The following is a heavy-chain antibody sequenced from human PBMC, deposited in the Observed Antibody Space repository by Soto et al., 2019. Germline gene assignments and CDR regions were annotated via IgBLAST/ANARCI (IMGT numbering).Heavy chain of an antibody. CDR3: APRERVDAFDI. CDR2: IIPILGSA. V-gene: IGHV1-69*01. J-gene: IGHJ3*02. D-gene: IGHD1-26*01. CDR1: GGSFSSNA. Sequence: QVQLVQSGAEVKKPGSSVKVSCKASGGSFSSNAISWVRQAPGQGLEWMGGIIPILGSANYAQKFQARLTSTADGSTTTTAMELNSLRSEVAAMYYCAPRERVDAFDIRGKWTVVTVSS.